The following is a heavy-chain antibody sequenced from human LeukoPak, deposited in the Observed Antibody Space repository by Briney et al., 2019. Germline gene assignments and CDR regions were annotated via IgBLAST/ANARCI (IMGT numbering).Heavy chain of an antibody. CDR2: ISSSGSTT. CDR3: ARGYCSGGSCYFDY. Sequence: GGSLRLSCAASLFTLINYERNWVRQAPGKGLEWVSYISSSGSTTYYADSVKGRFTISRDNAKNSLYLQMNSLRAEDTAVYYCARGYCSGGSCYFDYWGQGTLVTVSS. V-gene: IGHV3-48*03. D-gene: IGHD2-15*01. CDR1: LFTLINYE. J-gene: IGHJ4*02.